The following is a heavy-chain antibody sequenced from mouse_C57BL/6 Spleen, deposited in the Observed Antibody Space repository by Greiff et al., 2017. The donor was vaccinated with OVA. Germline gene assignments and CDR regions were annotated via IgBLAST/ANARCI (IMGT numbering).Heavy chain of an antibody. J-gene: IGHJ3*01. CDR1: GFTFSDYY. CDR2: ISNGGGST. Sequence: EVQLVESGGGLVQPGGSLKLSCAASGFTFSDYYMYWVRQTPEKRLEWVAYISNGGGSTYYPDTVKGRFTISRDNAKNTLYLQMSRLKSEDTALYYCARPLYGNSWFAYWGQGTLVTVSA. CDR3: ARPLYGNSWFAY. D-gene: IGHD2-1*01. V-gene: IGHV5-12*01.